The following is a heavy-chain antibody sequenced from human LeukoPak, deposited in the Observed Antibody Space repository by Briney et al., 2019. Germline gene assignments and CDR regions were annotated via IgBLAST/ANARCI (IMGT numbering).Heavy chain of an antibody. Sequence: PGGSLRLSCAASGFTFSSYALSWVRQAPGKGLEWVSAINYSGGTTYYADSVKGRFTISGDNSKYTLYLQMNSLRVEDTAVYFCAKVGTWTYWGQGTLVTVSS. CDR1: GFTFSSYA. V-gene: IGHV3-23*01. CDR2: INYSGGTT. J-gene: IGHJ4*02. D-gene: IGHD3/OR15-3a*01. CDR3: AKVGTWTY.